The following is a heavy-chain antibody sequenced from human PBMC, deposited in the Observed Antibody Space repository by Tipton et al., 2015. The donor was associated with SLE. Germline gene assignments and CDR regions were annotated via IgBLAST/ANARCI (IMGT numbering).Heavy chain of an antibody. CDR1: GFTFSSYA. V-gene: IGHV3-30*04. D-gene: IGHD3-10*01. Sequence: SLRLSCAASGFTFSSYAMHWVRQAPGKGLEWVALISYDGSNKYYADSVKGRFTISRDNSKNTRYLQMNSLRGEDTAVHYCASSLLAGIDYWGQGTLVTVSS. CDR3: ASSLLAGIDY. CDR2: ISYDGSNK. J-gene: IGHJ4*02.